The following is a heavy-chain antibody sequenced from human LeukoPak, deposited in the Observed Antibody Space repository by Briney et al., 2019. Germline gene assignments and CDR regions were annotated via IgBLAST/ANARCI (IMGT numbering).Heavy chain of an antibody. D-gene: IGHD5-18*01. CDR3: ASLGYIYGFGY. Sequence: PSETLSLTCTVSGGSISRYYWIWIRQPPGKGLEWIGYIYYSGSTNYNPSLKSRVTISVDTSKIQFSLKLSSVTAADTDVYYCASLGYIYGFGYWGQGTLVTVSS. V-gene: IGHV4-59*12. CDR1: GGSISRYY. J-gene: IGHJ4*02. CDR2: IYYSGST.